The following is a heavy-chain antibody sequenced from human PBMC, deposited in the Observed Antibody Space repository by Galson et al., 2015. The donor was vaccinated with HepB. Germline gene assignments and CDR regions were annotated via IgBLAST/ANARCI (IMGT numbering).Heavy chain of an antibody. J-gene: IGHJ4*03. D-gene: IGHD2-15*01. CDR3: ARVRLGNCSGGTCLDGYFDY. V-gene: IGHV3-74*01. CDR1: GFTFSSYW. CDR2: INSDGSSI. Sequence: SLRLSCAASGFTFSSYWMHWVRQAPGKGLVWVSPINSDGSSISYADSVRGRFTISRDNAKNTLYLQMNSLRVEDTAVYYCARVRLGNCSGGTCLDGYFDYWGQGNLGSVSS.